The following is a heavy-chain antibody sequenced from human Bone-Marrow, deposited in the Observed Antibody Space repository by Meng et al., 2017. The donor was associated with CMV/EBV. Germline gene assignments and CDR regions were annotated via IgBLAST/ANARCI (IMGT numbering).Heavy chain of an antibody. CDR1: GFTVSSNY. J-gene: IGHJ4*02. CDR2: IYSGGST. V-gene: IGHV3-53*01. Sequence: GESLKISCAASGFTVSSNYMSWVRQAPGKGLEWVSVIYSGGSTYYADSVKGRFTISRDNSKNTLYLQMNSLRAEDTAVYYCARTVSRDQWLALPHWGQGTLVTFSS. CDR3: ARTVSRDQWLALPH. D-gene: IGHD6-19*01.